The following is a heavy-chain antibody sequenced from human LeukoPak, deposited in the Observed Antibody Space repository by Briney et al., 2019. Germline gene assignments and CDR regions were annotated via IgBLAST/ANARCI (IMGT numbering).Heavy chain of an antibody. CDR2: INHSGST. CDR3: ARVPWSSYFDY. J-gene: IGHJ4*02. CDR1: GGSFSGYY. V-gene: IGHV4-34*01. Sequence: KPSETLSLTCAVYGGSFSGYYWSWIRQPPGKELEWIGEINHSGSTNYNPSLKSRVAISVDTSKNQFSLKLSSVTAADTAVYYCARVPWSSYFDYWGQGTLVTVSS.